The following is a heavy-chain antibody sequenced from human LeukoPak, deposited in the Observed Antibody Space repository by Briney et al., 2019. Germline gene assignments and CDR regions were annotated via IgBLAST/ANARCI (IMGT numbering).Heavy chain of an antibody. Sequence: GGSLRLSCAASGFTFSSYAMHWVRQAPGKGLEYVTDISSNGGSIYYADSVKGRFTISRDNSKNTLYLQMSSLRAEDTAVYFCVKPYSSSWLDAFDIWGQGTMVTVSS. D-gene: IGHD6-13*01. J-gene: IGHJ3*02. CDR3: VKPYSSSWLDAFDI. V-gene: IGHV3-64D*06. CDR1: GFTFSSYA. CDR2: ISSNGGSI.